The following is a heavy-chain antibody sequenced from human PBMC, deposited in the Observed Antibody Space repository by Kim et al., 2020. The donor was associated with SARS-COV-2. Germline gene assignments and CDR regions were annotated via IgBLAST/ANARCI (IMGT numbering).Heavy chain of an antibody. Sequence: SETLSLTCAVSGGSISSSNWWSWVLQPPGKGLEWSGEIYHSGSTNYNPSLKSRVTISVDKSKNQFSLKLSSVTAADTAVYYCARSGGSGYCYFQHWGQGTLVTVSS. V-gene: IGHV4-4*02. D-gene: IGHD3-10*01. CDR2: IYHSGST. J-gene: IGHJ1*01. CDR1: GGSISSSNW. CDR3: ARSGGSGYCYFQH.